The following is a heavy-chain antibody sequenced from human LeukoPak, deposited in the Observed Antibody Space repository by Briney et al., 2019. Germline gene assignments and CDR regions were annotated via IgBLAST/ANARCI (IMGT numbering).Heavy chain of an antibody. CDR1: GYTFTGYY. Sequence: GASVKVSCKASGYTFTGYYMHWVRQAPGQGLEWMGRINPNSGGTNYAQKFQGRVTMTRDTSISTAYMELSRLRSDDTAVYYCARFIRGYDFWSGYYPYFDYWGQGTLVTVSS. CDR2: INPNSGGT. V-gene: IGHV1-2*06. CDR3: ARFIRGYDFWSGYYPYFDY. D-gene: IGHD3-3*01. J-gene: IGHJ4*02.